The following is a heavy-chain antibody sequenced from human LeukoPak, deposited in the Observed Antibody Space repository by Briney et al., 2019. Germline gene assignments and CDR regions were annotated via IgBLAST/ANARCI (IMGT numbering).Heavy chain of an antibody. CDR2: IYPGDSDT. Sequence: GESLKISCKGSGYSFTSYWIGWVRQMPGKGLEWMGIIYPGDSDTRYSPSFQGQVTISADKSISTAYLQWSSLKASDTAMYYCASTKPPSLSTTVTIDAFDIWGQGTMATVSS. CDR1: GYSFTSYW. V-gene: IGHV5-51*01. D-gene: IGHD4-11*01. CDR3: ASTKPPSLSTTVTIDAFDI. J-gene: IGHJ3*02.